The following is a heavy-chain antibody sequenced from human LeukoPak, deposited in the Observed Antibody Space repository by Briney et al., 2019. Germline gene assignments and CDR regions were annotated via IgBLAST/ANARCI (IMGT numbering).Heavy chain of an antibody. CDR3: ARDPAGTQNYYYYYYMDV. Sequence: GRSMRLSCAASGFTFSSYAMHWVRQAPGKGLEWVAVISYDGSNKYYADSVKGRFTISRDNSKNTLYLQMNSLRAEDTAVYYCARDPAGTQNYYYYYYMDVWGKGTTVTVSS. V-gene: IGHV3-30*04. CDR2: ISYDGSNK. D-gene: IGHD6-13*01. CDR1: GFTFSSYA. J-gene: IGHJ6*03.